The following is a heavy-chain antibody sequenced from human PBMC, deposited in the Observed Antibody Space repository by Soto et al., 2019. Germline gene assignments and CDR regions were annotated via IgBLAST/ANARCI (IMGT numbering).Heavy chain of an antibody. Sequence: GESLKISCKGSGYSFTSYWIGWVRQMPGKGLEWMGIIYPGDHDTRYSPAFQGQVTISADKSISTAYLQWSSLKDSDTAMYYCARQAPNDYGDYAAFDYYDYGMDVWGQGTTVTVSS. CDR1: GYSFTSYW. J-gene: IGHJ6*02. V-gene: IGHV5-51*01. CDR2: IYPGDHDT. D-gene: IGHD4-17*01. CDR3: ARQAPNDYGDYAAFDYYDYGMDV.